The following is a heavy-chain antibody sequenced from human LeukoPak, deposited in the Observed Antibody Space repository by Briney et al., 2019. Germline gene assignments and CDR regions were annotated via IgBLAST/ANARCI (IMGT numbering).Heavy chain of an antibody. J-gene: IGHJ4*02. D-gene: IGHD4-11*01. CDR3: ARVSQIRDYSSNY. CDR1: GGTFSSYA. V-gene: IGHV1-69*01. Sequence: SVKVSCKASGGTFSSYAISWVRQAPGQGLEWMGGIIPIFGTANYAQKFQGRVTITADESTSTAYMELSSLRSEDTAVYYCARVSQIRDYSSNYWGQGTLVTVSS. CDR2: IIPIFGTA.